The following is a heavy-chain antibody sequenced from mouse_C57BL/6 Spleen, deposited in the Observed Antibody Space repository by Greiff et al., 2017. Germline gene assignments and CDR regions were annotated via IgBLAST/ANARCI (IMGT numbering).Heavy chain of an antibody. CDR3: ARHTTVVPDC. CDR2: LHPGSGST. CDR1: GYTFTSYW. V-gene: IGHV1-55*01. J-gene: IGHJ4*01. D-gene: IGHD1-1*01. Sequence: VQLQQPGAELVKPGASVKMSCKASGYTFTSYWITWVKQRPGQGLEWIGALHPGSGSTNYNEKCKCKATLTVDPSSSTAYMQLSSLTSEDSAVYYCARHTTVVPDCWGQGTSVTVSA.